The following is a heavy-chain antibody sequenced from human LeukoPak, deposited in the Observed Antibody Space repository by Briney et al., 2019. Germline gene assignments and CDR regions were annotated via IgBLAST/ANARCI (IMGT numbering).Heavy chain of an antibody. CDR1: AFTFSSYA. Sequence: GGSLRLSCAASAFTFSSYALHWVRQAPGKGLEWVAVISFDGSNKYYADSVKGRFTISRDNSKNTLYLQMNSLRAEDTAVYYCARVRWPTGAYYYYGMDVWGQGTTVTVSS. J-gene: IGHJ6*02. CDR3: ARVRWPTGAYYYYGMDV. CDR2: ISFDGSNK. V-gene: IGHV3-30*03. D-gene: IGHD5-24*01.